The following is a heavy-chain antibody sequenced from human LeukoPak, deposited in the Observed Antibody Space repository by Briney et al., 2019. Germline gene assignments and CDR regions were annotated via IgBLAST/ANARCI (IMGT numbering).Heavy chain of an antibody. CDR2: IYYSGST. V-gene: IGHV4-59*01. CDR1: GGSISSYY. D-gene: IGHD2-15*01. J-gene: IGHJ3*02. Sequence: SETLSLTCTVPGGSISSYYWSWIRQPPGKGLEWIGYIYYSGSTNYNPSLKSRVTISVDTSKNQFSLKLSSVTAADTAVYYCAGYCSSGSCFLDAFDIWGQGTMVTVSS. CDR3: AGYCSSGSCFLDAFDI.